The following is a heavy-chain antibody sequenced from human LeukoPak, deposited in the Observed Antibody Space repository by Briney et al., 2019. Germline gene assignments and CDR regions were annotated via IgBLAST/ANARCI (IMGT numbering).Heavy chain of an antibody. CDR3: ARERLYGASARDY. CDR1: GFTFSSYW. D-gene: IGHD4-17*01. Sequence: GGSLRLSCAASGFTFSSYWMSWVRQAPGKGLEWVANIKEDGSAKFHVDSVKGRFTISRDNAKNSLFLQMNSLRVEDTAVYYCARERLYGASARDYWGQGTLVTVSS. CDR2: IKEDGSAK. V-gene: IGHV3-7*01. J-gene: IGHJ4*02.